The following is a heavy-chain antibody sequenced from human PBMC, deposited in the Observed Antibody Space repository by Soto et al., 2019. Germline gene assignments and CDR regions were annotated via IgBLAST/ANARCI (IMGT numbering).Heavy chain of an antibody. CDR3: AKDKGYYGSGSRNSDY. J-gene: IGHJ4*02. CDR1: GFTFSSYA. D-gene: IGHD3-10*01. V-gene: IGHV3-23*01. CDR2: ISGSGSST. Sequence: GGSLRLSCAASGFTFSSYAMSWVRQAPGKGLDWVSTISGSGSSTYSADPVRGRFTISRDNAKNALYLQMNSLRAEDTAVYYCAKDKGYYGSGSRNSDYWGQGTLVTVS.